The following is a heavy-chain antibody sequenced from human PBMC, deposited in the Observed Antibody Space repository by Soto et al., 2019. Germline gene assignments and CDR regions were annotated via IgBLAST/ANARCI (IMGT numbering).Heavy chain of an antibody. CDR3: ARQRPTDGRWEFANYYGMEV. D-gene: IGHD1-26*01. CDR1: GGSFSAYY. J-gene: IGHJ6*02. Sequence: PSETLSLTCAVYGGSFSAYYWSWVRQPPGKGLEWIGEIIHSESTKYNPSLKSRVTISVDTSKNQFSLKLSSVTAADTAVYYCARQRPTDGRWEFANYYGMEVWGQGTPVTVSS. V-gene: IGHV4-34*12. CDR2: IIHSEST.